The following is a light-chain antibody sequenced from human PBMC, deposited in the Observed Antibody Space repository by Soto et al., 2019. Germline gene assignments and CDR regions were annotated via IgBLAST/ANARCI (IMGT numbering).Light chain of an antibody. Sequence: IQLTQSPSSLSASVGDRVTITCRASPAIASFLAWYQQKPGTAPKLLIYGASNLQSGVPSRFSGRRSGTDYTLNIASLQPEDFATYYCQQLNGSPWTFGQGTKVEIK. CDR1: PAIASF. CDR3: QQLNGSPWT. J-gene: IGKJ1*01. V-gene: IGKV1-9*01. CDR2: GAS.